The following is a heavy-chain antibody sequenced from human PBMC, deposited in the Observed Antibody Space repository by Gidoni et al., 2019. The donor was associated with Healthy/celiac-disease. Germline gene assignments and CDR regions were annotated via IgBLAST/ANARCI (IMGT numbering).Heavy chain of an antibody. J-gene: IGHJ4*02. CDR2: ISWNSVSI. D-gene: IGHD3-22*01. CDR1: GFTFDDYA. CDR3: AKDRYYDPTYYFDY. V-gene: IGHV3-9*01. Sequence: EVQLVESGGGLVQPGRSLRLSCAASGFTFDDYAMHWVRQAPGKGLEWVSGISWNSVSIGYADSVKGRFTISRDNAKNSLYLQMNSLRAEDTALYYCAKDRYYDPTYYFDYWGQGTLVTVSS.